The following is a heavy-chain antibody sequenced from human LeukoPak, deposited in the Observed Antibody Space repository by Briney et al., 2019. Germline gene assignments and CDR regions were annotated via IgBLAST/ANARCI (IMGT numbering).Heavy chain of an antibody. CDR3: ARVKVEYYYGSGSSGMDV. J-gene: IGHJ6*02. CDR2: INHSGST. CDR1: GFTFSNAW. Sequence: GSLRLSCAASGFTFSNAWMSWVRQAPRKGLEWIGEINHSGSTNYNPSIKSRVTISVDTSKNQFSLKLSSVTAADTAVYYGARVKVEYYYGSGSSGMDVWGQGTTVTVSS. D-gene: IGHD3-10*01. V-gene: IGHV4-34*01.